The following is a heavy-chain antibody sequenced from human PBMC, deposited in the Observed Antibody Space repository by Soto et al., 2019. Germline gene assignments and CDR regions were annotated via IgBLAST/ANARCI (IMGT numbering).Heavy chain of an antibody. CDR1: GFTFSSYG. V-gene: IGHV3-30*18. CDR3: AKEYYYDSSGFPSLYYYYYYGMDV. CDR2: ISYDGSNK. J-gene: IGHJ6*02. D-gene: IGHD3-22*01. Sequence: GGSLRLSCAASGFTFSSYGMHWVRQAPGKGLEWVAVISYDGSNKYYADSVKGRFTISRDNFKNTLYLQMNSLRAEDTAVYYCAKEYYYDSSGFPSLYYYYYYGMDVWGQGTTVTVSS.